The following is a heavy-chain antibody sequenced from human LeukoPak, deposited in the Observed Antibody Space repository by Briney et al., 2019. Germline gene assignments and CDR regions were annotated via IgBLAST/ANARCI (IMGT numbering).Heavy chain of an antibody. CDR1: GGSISSYY. V-gene: IGHV4-4*07. J-gene: IGHJ6*03. Sequence: PSETLSLTCTVSGGSISSYYWSWIRQPAGKGLEWIGRIYTSGSTNYNPSLKSRVTISVDKSKNQFSLKLSSVTAAGTAVYYCARWGRYGSGPYYYYMDVWGKGTTVTVSS. D-gene: IGHD3-10*01. CDR2: IYTSGST. CDR3: ARWGRYGSGPYYYYMDV.